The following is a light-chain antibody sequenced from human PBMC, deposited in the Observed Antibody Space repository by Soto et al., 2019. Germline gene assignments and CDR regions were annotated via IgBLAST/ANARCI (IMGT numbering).Light chain of an antibody. CDR3: KQYSNWPPIT. CDR2: EPS. CDR1: QSVRSK. J-gene: IGKJ5*01. Sequence: EIVMTQSPGTLSVSPGERATLSCRASQSVRSKLAWDQQTPGQAPRLLIYEPSTRATGIPARFSGSGSGTEFTLTISSLQSEDFAVYYCKQYSNWPPITFGQGTRLEIK. V-gene: IGKV3D-15*01.